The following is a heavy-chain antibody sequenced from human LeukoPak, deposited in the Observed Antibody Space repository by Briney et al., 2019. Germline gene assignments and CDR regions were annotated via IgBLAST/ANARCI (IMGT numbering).Heavy chain of an antibody. J-gene: IGHJ6*03. D-gene: IGHD5-18*01. CDR1: GGSISSGDYY. CDR3: ARVRTGYSYGYPPYYYYYMDV. V-gene: IGHV4-61*02. Sequence: PSQTLSLTCTVSGGSISSGDYYWSWIRQPAGKGLEWIGRIYTSGSTNYNPSLKSRVTMSVDTSKNQFSLKLSSVTAADTAVYYCARVRTGYSYGYPPYYYYYMDVWGKGTTVTVSS. CDR2: IYTSGST.